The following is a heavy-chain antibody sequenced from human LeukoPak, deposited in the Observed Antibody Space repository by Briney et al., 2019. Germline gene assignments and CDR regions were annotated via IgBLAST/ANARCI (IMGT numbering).Heavy chain of an antibody. V-gene: IGHV4-4*07. CDR2: IYTSGST. CDR1: GGSINIYY. J-gene: IGHJ4*02. CDR3: ARSRQSGYDFRGTVYYFDY. D-gene: IGHD5-12*01. Sequence: KPSETLSLTCTVSGGSINIYYWSWIRQPAGKGLEWIGRIYTSGSTNYNPSLKSRVTISVDTSKNQFSLKLSSVTAADTAVYYCARSRQSGYDFRGTVYYFDYWGQGTLVTVSS.